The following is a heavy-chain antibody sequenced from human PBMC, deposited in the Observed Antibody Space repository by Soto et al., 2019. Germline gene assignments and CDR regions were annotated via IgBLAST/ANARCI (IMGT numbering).Heavy chain of an antibody. D-gene: IGHD5-12*01. CDR2: IIPILGIA. J-gene: IGHJ6*02. CDR3: ARGIVATRYPNYYCYGMDV. V-gene: IGHV1-69*02. Sequence: QVQLVQSGAEVKKPGSSVKVSYKASGGTFSSYTISWVRQAPGQGLEWMGRIIPILGIANYAQKFQGRVTITADKSTSTAYMELSSLRSEDTAVYYCARGIVATRYPNYYCYGMDVWGQGTTVTVSS. CDR1: GGTFSSYT.